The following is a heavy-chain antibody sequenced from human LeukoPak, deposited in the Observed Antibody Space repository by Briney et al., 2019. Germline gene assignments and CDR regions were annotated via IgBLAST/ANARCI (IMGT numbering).Heavy chain of an antibody. D-gene: IGHD2-21*01. CDR3: ARDRHKGSKDPFDY. CDR1: GGTFSSYA. V-gene: IGHV1-69*05. CDR2: IIPIFGTA. J-gene: IGHJ4*02. Sequence: GASVKVSCKASGGTFSSYAISWVRQAPGQGLEWMGGIIPIFGTANYAQKFQGRVTMTRDTSTSTVYMELSSLRSEDTAVYYCARDRHKGSKDPFDYWGQGTLVTVSS.